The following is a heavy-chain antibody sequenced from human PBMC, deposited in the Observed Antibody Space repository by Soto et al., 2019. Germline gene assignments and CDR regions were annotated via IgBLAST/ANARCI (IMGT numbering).Heavy chain of an antibody. D-gene: IGHD6-6*01. J-gene: IGHJ3*02. V-gene: IGHV3-30-3*01. CDR2: ISYDGSNK. CDR3: ARDEYSSSPAAFDI. CDR1: GFTFSSYA. Sequence: GGSLRLSCAASGFTFSSYAMHWVRQAPGKGLEWVAVISYDGSNKYYADSVKGRLTISRDNSKNTLYLQMNSLRAEDTAVYYCARDEYSSSPAAFDIWGQGTMVTVSS.